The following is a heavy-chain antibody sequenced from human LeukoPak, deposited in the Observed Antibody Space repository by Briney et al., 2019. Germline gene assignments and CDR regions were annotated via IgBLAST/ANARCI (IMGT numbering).Heavy chain of an antibody. J-gene: IGHJ4*02. CDR2: TKPNSGNT. Sequence: ASVEVSCKASGYSSTDYYIYWVRQAPGQGLEWMGWTKPNSGNTNYVQKFEGRVTMTRDTSISTAYMELSSLRSDDTAVYYCATKKYSGSFYAFWGQGTLVTVSS. V-gene: IGHV1-2*02. CDR3: ATKKYSGSFYAF. D-gene: IGHD1-26*01. CDR1: GYSSTDYY.